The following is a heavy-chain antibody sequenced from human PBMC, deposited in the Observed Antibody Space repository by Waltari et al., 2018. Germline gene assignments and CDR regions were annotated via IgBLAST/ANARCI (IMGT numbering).Heavy chain of an antibody. D-gene: IGHD2-8*02. CDR3: ARRSCTGECYAPYVY. V-gene: IGHV1-2*04. CDR1: GYTFTGHY. J-gene: IGHJ4*02. Sequence: QGQLVQSGAEVKKPGTSVKVSCKASGYTFTGHYMHWVRQAPGQGLEWMGSINPETSSTNYAQNFQGWVTMTRDTSTSTVYMELSSLKSDDTAMYYCARRSCTGECYAPYVYWGQESLVTVSS. CDR2: INPETSST.